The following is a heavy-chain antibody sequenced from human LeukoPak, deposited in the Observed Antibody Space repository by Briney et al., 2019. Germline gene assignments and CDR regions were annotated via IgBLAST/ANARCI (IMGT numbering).Heavy chain of an antibody. D-gene: IGHD4-17*01. CDR2: IYYSGST. CDR1: GGSISSYY. V-gene: IGHV4-59*08. J-gene: IGHJ4*02. Sequence: TSETLSLTCTVSGGSISSYYWSWIRQPPGKGLEWIGYIYYSGSTNYNPSLKSRVTISVDTSKNQFSLKLSSVTAADTAVYYRAQSTQTTWIDYWGQGTLVTVSS. CDR3: AQSTQTTWIDY.